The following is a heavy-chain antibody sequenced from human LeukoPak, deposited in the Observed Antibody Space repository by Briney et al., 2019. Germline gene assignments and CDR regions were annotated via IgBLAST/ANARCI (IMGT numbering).Heavy chain of an antibody. CDR3: ARDLRTLGIAVAGTEDY. CDR1: GGTFSSYA. Sequence: SVKVSCKASGGTFSSYAISWVRQAPGQGLEWMGRIIPILGIANYAQKFQGRVTITADKSTSTAYMELSSLRSEDTAVYYCARDLRTLGIAVAGTEDYWGQRTLVTVSS. J-gene: IGHJ4*02. V-gene: IGHV1-69*04. D-gene: IGHD6-19*01. CDR2: IIPILGIA.